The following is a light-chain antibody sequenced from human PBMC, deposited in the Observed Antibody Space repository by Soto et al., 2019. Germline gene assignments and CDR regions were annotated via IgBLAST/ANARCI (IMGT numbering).Light chain of an antibody. CDR3: RSYTSSSTYV. V-gene: IGLV2-14*01. CDR1: SSDIGGYKY. CDR2: DVS. J-gene: IGLJ1*01. Sequence: QSALTQPASVSGSPGQSITISCTGTSSDIGGYKYVSWYQQHPGKAPKLMIYDVSNRPSGVSSRFSGSKSGNTASLTISGLQAEDEADYYCRSYTSSSTYVFGTGTKVTVL.